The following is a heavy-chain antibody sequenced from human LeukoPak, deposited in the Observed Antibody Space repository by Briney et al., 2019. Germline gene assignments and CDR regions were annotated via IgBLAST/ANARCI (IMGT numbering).Heavy chain of an antibody. CDR2: INHSGST. J-gene: IGHJ3*02. Sequence: SETLSLTCAVYGASFSGYYWSWIRQPPGKGLEWIGEINHSGSTNYNPSLKSRVTISVDTSKNQFSLRLSSVTAADTAVYYCARSCLIVDIVATIRARLGGNGFDIWGQGTMVTVSS. D-gene: IGHD5-12*01. CDR3: ARSCLIVDIVATIRARLGGNGFDI. CDR1: GASFSGYY. V-gene: IGHV4-34*01.